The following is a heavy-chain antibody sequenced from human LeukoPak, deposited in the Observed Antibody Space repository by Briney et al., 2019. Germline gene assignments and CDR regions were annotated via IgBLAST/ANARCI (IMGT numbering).Heavy chain of an antibody. Sequence: GGSLRLSCAASGFTFSSYAMSWVRQAPGKGLEWVSAISGSGGSTYYADSVKGRFTISRDNSKNTLYLQMNSLRAEDKAVYYCAKDRFRGGAVAGCFDYWGQGTLVTVSS. V-gene: IGHV3-23*01. CDR2: ISGSGGST. D-gene: IGHD6-19*01. CDR3: AKDRFRGGAVAGCFDY. J-gene: IGHJ4*02. CDR1: GFTFSSYA.